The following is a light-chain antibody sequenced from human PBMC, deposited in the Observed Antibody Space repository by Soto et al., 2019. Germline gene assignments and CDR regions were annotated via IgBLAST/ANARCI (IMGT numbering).Light chain of an antibody. V-gene: IGLV2-14*01. J-gene: IGLJ1*01. CDR1: SSDVGGYDY. Sequence: QSVRTQPASVSGSPGQSITISCTGTSSDVGGYDYVSWYQQHPGKAPTLLIYDVINRPSGVSFRFSGSKSGNTASLTISGLQAEDEAEYYCSSYTSRNTLVFGTGTKVTVL. CDR2: DVI. CDR3: SSYTSRNTLV.